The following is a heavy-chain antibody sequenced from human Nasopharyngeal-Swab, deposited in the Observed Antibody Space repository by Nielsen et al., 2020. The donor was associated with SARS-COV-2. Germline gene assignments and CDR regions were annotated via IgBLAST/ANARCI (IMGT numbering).Heavy chain of an antibody. CDR2: INSSSSYI. D-gene: IGHD6-19*01. J-gene: IGHJ4*02. CDR1: GFTFSSYS. CDR3: ARDCSGWYRY. Sequence: GESLKISCAASGFTFSSYSMNWVRQAPGKGLEWVSSINSSSSYIYYADSVKGRFTISRDNAKNSLYLQMNSLRAEDTAVYYCARDCSGWYRYWGQGTLVTVSS. V-gene: IGHV3-21*01.